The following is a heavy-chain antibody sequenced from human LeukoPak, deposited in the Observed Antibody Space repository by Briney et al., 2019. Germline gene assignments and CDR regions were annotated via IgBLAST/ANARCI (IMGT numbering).Heavy chain of an antibody. Sequence: PGASLILSCAAPGFTFSSYGMRWIRQAPGKGLYWVPPINDRGGSTYYADSVKGRFTISRDNSKNTLYLQMNSLRAEDTAVYYCAKRSDYGGNWNYFDYWGQGTPVTVSS. V-gene: IGHV3-23*01. D-gene: IGHD4-23*01. J-gene: IGHJ4*02. CDR3: AKRSDYGGNWNYFDY. CDR2: INDRGGST. CDR1: GFTFSSYG.